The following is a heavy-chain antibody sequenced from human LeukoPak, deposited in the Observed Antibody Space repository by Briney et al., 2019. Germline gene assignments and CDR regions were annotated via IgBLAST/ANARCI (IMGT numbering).Heavy chain of an antibody. CDR3: ARDNGSSMDV. D-gene: IGHD2-8*01. CDR1: GYTFTGYY. J-gene: IGHJ6*04. V-gene: IGHV1-2*04. CDR2: INPNSGGT. Sequence: AASVKVSCKASGYTFTGYYMHWVRQAPGHGLEWMGWINPNSGGTNYAQKVQGCVTMTSDTSINTAYMELSRLRSDDTAVYYCARDNGSSMDVWGKGTTVTVSS.